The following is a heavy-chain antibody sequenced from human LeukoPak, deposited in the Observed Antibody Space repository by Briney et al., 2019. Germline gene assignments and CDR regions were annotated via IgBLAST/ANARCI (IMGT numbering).Heavy chain of an antibody. Sequence: ASVKVSCKASGGTFSSYAISWVRQAPGQGLEWMGRIIPILGIANYAQKLQGRVTMTTDTSTSTAYMELRSLRSDDTAVYYCARVPQWDDAFDIWGQGTMVTVSS. D-gene: IGHD1-26*01. J-gene: IGHJ3*02. CDR2: IIPILGIA. V-gene: IGHV1-69*04. CDR3: ARVPQWDDAFDI. CDR1: GGTFSSYA.